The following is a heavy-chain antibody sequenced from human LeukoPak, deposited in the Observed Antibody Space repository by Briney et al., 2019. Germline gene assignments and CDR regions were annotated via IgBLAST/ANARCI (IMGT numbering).Heavy chain of an antibody. CDR2: LYSGGST. D-gene: IGHD5-12*01. CDR1: GVIVSSNY. V-gene: IGHV3-66*01. Sequence: GGSLRLSCEVSGVIVSSNYLSWVRQPPGKGLEWVSVLYSGGSTFYAASLKGRFIISRDNSKNTVFLQMNSLRAEDTAVYYCARVQGHALPTNALDFWGQGTMVTVSS. CDR3: ARVQGHALPTNALDF. J-gene: IGHJ3*01.